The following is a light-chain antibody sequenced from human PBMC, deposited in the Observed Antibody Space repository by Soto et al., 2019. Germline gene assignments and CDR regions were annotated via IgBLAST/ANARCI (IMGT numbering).Light chain of an antibody. Sequence: DIQMTQSPSSLSASVGDRITITCRASQGISSYLAWYQQKPGKAPKLLIYAASTLQSGVPSRLSGSGSGTDFTLTISSLQPEDFATYYCLQHNDSQYTFGQATKVDIK. J-gene: IGKJ2*01. V-gene: IGKV1-9*01. CDR1: QGISSY. CDR3: LQHNDSQYT. CDR2: AAS.